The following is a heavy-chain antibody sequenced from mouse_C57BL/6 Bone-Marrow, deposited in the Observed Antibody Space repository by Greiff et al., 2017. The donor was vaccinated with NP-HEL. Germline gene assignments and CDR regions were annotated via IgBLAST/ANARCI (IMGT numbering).Heavy chain of an antibody. J-gene: IGHJ3*01. CDR2: INPNNGGT. CDR3: ARPRWLLPFAY. Sequence: VQLPQSGPELVKPGASVKISCKASGYTFTDYYMNWVKQSHGKSLEWIGDINPNNGGTSYNQKFKGKATLTVDKSSSTAYMELRSLTSEDSAVYYCARPRWLLPFAYWGQGTLVTVSA. CDR1: GYTFTDYY. D-gene: IGHD2-3*01. V-gene: IGHV1-26*01.